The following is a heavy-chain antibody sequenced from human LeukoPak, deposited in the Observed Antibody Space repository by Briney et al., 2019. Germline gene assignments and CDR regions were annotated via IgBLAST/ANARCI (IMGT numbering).Heavy chain of an antibody. CDR1: GFDFNNYN. CDR3: ARERYYSGWSEGKAIIY. CDR2: ITSSGTYI. D-gene: IGHD6-19*01. Sequence: GGSLGLSCAASGFDFNNYNMNWVRQAPGKGLEWVSSITSSGTYIYYADSVKGRFTISRDSAKNSLYLQMNSLRAEDTAVYYCARERYYSGWSEGKAIIYWGQGTLVTVSS. J-gene: IGHJ4*02. V-gene: IGHV3-21*01.